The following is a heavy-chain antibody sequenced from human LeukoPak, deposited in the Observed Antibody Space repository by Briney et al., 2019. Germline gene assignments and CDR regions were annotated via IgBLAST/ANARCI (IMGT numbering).Heavy chain of an antibody. CDR2: INVGGAST. J-gene: IGHJ4*02. V-gene: IGHV3-23*01. CDR3: AKIRASVVG. CDR1: RFTCSSYA. Sequence: QSGVTVTLQCAACRFTCSSYAMIWVGQAPGHGMDGVSSINVGGASTYYADAVKGRFTTSRDNSKNTLYLQMSSVRAEDAAVYYCAKIRASVVGWGEGTLLTVSS. D-gene: IGHD4/OR15-4a*01.